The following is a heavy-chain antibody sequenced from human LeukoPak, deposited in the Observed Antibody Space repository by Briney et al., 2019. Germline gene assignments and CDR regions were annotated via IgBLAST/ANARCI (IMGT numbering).Heavy chain of an antibody. CDR3: ARDRFSGSYPLDY. V-gene: IGHV3-11*01. D-gene: IGHD1-26*01. CDR2: ISSSGSII. J-gene: IGHJ4*02. CDR1: GFTFNVLW. Sequence: GGSLRLFCAASGFTFNVLWLTWVRQAPGKGLEWVSYISSSGSIIYYADSVKGRFTISRDNAKNSLYLQMNSLRAEDTAVYYCARDRFSGSYPLDYWGQGTLVTVSS.